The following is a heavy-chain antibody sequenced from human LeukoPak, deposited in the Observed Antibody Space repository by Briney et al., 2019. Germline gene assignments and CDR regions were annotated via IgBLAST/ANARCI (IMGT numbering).Heavy chain of an antibody. Sequence: SETLSLTCTVSGGSVSSHFRSWIRQPPGKGLEWIGYIYNSGITNYNPSLKSRVTMSVDTSKNQFSLMLRSVTAADTAVYYCARDHLPAGAPGYYMDVWGKGTTVTVSS. CDR3: ARDHLPAGAPGYYMDV. CDR2: IYNSGIT. CDR1: GGSVSSHF. D-gene: IGHD4/OR15-4a*01. J-gene: IGHJ6*03. V-gene: IGHV4-59*02.